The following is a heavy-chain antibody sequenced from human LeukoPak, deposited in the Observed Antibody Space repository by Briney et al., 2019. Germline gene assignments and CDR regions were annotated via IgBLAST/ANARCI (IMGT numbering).Heavy chain of an antibody. V-gene: IGHV4-4*07. CDR3: ARDLFYGSWSYLAYYFDY. CDR1: GVSISSYY. Sequence: SETLSLTCTVSGVSISSYYLSWLRQPAGKGLEWIGRIYTSGSNNYNPSLKSRVTMSIDTSKNQFCLKLSSVTAADTAVYYCARDLFYGSWSYLAYYFDYWGQRTLVTVSS. J-gene: IGHJ4*02. CDR2: IYTSGSN. D-gene: IGHD3-10*01.